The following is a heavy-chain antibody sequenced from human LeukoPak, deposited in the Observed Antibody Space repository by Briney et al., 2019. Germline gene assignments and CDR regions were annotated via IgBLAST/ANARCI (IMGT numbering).Heavy chain of an antibody. CDR2: ISSSGNTI. Sequence: GGSLRLSCAASGFSFSDYYMTWVRQAPGKGLEWVSYISSSGNTIYYADSVKGRFTISRDNAKNSLYLQMNSLRAEDTAVYYCARPSSGSYYGVDYWGQGTLVTVSS. CDR1: GFSFSDYY. D-gene: IGHD1-26*01. CDR3: ARPSSGSYYGVDY. J-gene: IGHJ4*02. V-gene: IGHV3-11*01.